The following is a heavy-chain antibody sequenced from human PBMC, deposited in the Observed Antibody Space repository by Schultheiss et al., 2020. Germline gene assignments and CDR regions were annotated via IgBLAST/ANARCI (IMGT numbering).Heavy chain of an antibody. J-gene: IGHJ6*04. V-gene: IGHV3-23*01. CDR1: GYTFSSYG. Sequence: GGSLRLSCKASGYTFSSYGMHWVRQAPGKGLEWVSAISGSGGSTYYADSVKGRFTISRDNSKNTLYLQMNSLRAEDTAVYYCARFQRYYGMDVWGKGTTVTVSS. CDR2: ISGSGGST. D-gene: IGHD2-2*01. CDR3: ARFQRYYGMDV.